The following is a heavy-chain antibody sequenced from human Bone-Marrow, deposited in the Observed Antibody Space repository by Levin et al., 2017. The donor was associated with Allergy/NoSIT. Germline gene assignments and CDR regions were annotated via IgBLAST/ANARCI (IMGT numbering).Heavy chain of an antibody. J-gene: IGHJ6*02. CDR2: INPSGGST. CDR3: ARVGPAFCSSTSCTRDDDYYYGMDF. Sequence: ASVKVSCKASGYTFTSYYMHWVRQAPGQGLEWMGIINPSGGSTSYAQKFQGRVTMTRDTSTSTVYMELSSLRSEDTAVYYCARVGPAFCSSTSCTRDDDYYYGMDFWGQGTTVTVSS. D-gene: IGHD2-2*01. CDR1: GYTFTSYY. V-gene: IGHV1-46*01.